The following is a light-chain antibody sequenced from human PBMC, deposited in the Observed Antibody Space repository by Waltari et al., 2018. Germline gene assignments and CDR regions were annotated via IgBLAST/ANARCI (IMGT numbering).Light chain of an antibody. CDR2: EAT. CDR3: SSFAGSTNWV. CDR1: SSHIGGYNY. Sequence: QSALTQPPSASGSPGQSVTISCPGTSSHIGGYNYVSWYQQHPGKAPKLMIYEATKRPAAVPDRFSASKSGNTASLTVSGLQAEDEADYYCSSFAGSTNWVFGGGTKLTVL. V-gene: IGLV2-8*01. J-gene: IGLJ3*02.